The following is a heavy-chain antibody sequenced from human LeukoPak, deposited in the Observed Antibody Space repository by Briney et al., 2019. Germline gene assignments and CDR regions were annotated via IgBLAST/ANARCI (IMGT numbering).Heavy chain of an antibody. V-gene: IGHV3-30-3*01. CDR3: AKVIVPDSSSWTNFDY. Sequence: GRSLRLSCAASGFTFSSYAMHWVRQAPGKGLEWVAVISYDGSNKYYADSVKGRFTISRDNSKNTLYLQMNSLRAEDTAVYYCAKVIVPDSSSWTNFDYWGQGTLVTVSS. CDR2: ISYDGSNK. CDR1: GFTFSSYA. D-gene: IGHD6-13*01. J-gene: IGHJ4*02.